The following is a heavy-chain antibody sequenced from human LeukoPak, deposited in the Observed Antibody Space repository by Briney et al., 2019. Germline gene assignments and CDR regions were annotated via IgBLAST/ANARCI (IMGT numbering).Heavy chain of an antibody. CDR1: GGSINSSSYY. CDR2: IYYSGST. J-gene: IGHJ3*02. V-gene: IGHV4-39*07. Sequence: PSETLSLTCTVSGGSINSSSYYWGWIRQPPGKGMEWIGCIYYSGSTYYNPSLKSRVTISVDTSKNQFSLQLSSVTAADTAVYYCARAYYDSSGYYIDAFDIWGQGTMVTASS. CDR3: ARAYYDSSGYYIDAFDI. D-gene: IGHD3-22*01.